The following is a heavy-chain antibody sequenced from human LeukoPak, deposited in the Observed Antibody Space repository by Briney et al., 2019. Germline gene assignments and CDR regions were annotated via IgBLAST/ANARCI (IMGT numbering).Heavy chain of an antibody. CDR3: ARLYSSIDY. CDR2: IYYSGST. V-gene: IGHV4-59*01. J-gene: IGHJ4*02. Sequence: PSETLSLTCTVSGGPISSYYWSWIRQPPGKGLEWIGYIYYSGSTNYNPSLKSRVTISVDTSKNQFSLKLSSVTAADTAVYYCARLYSSIDYWGQGTLVTVSS. CDR1: GGPISSYY. D-gene: IGHD6-19*01.